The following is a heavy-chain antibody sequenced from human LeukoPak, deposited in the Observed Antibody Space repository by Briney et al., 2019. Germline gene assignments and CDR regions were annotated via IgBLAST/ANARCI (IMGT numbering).Heavy chain of an antibody. V-gene: IGHV1-69*13. Sequence: VASVKVSCKASGGTFSSYAISWVRQAPGQGLEWMGGIIPIFGTANYAQKFQGRVTITADESTSTAYMELSSLRSEEPAVYYCARDSDLGSGAFDIWGQGTMVTVSS. CDR2: IIPIFGTA. J-gene: IGHJ3*02. CDR3: ARDSDLGSGAFDI. CDR1: GGTFSSYA.